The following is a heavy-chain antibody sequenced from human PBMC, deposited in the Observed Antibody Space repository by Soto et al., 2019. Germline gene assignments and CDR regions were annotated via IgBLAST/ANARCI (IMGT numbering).Heavy chain of an antibody. CDR3: ARQIESSSWYRFAWFDP. J-gene: IGHJ5*02. V-gene: IGHV4-39*01. D-gene: IGHD6-13*01. CDR2: IYYSGST. CDR1: GGSISSSSYY. Sequence: QLQLQESGPGLVKPSETLSLTCTVSGGSISSSSYYWGWIRQPPGKGLEWIGSIYYSGSTYYNPSLKSRVTISVDTSKNQFSLKLSSVTAADTAVYYCARQIESSSWYRFAWFDPWGQGTLVTVSS.